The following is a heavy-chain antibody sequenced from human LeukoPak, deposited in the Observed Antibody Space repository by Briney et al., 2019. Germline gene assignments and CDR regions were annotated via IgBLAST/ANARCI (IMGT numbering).Heavy chain of an antibody. J-gene: IGHJ4*02. D-gene: IGHD4/OR15-4a*01. CDR3: ASTPCQRCKPDY. CDR2: INHSGST. Sequence: SETLSLTCAVYGGSFSGYYWSWIRQPPGKGLEWIGEINHSGSTNYNPSLKSRVTISVDTSKNQFSLKLSSVTAADTAVYYCASTPCQRCKPDYWGQGTLVTVPS. V-gene: IGHV4-34*01. CDR1: GGSFSGYY.